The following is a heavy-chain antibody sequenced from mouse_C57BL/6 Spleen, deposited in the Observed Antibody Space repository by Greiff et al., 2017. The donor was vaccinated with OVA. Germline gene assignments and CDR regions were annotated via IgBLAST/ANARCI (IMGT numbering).Heavy chain of an antibody. CDR1: GYSITSGYY. CDR3: ARGLPTAY. CDR2: ISYDGSN. J-gene: IGHJ3*01. D-gene: IGHD5-1*01. Sequence: EVQLVESGPGLVKPSQSLSLTCSVTGYSITSGYYWNWIRQFPGNKLEWMGYISYDGSNNYNPSLKNRISITRDTSKNQFFLKLNSVTTEDTATYYCARGLPTAYWGQGTLVTVSA. V-gene: IGHV3-6*01.